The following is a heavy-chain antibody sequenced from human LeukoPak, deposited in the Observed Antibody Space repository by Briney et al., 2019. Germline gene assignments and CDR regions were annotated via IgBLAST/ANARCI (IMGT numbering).Heavy chain of an antibody. Sequence: ASETLSLTCTVSGGSISSGSYYWSWIRQPAGKGLEWIGRIYTSGSTNYNPSLKSRATISVDTSKNQFSLKLSSVTAADTAVYYCARLYCSGGSCYRVGWFDPWGQGTLVTVSS. D-gene: IGHD2-15*01. J-gene: IGHJ5*02. CDR3: ARLYCSGGSCYRVGWFDP. CDR2: IYTSGST. CDR1: GGSISSGSYY. V-gene: IGHV4-61*02.